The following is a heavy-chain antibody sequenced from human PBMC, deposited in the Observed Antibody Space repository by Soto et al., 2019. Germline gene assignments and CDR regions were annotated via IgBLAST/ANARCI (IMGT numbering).Heavy chain of an antibody. CDR3: AKEGTTVGWTYGAY. CDR1: GFIFSDYG. D-gene: IGHD3-10*01. J-gene: IGHJ4*02. CDR2: IYYDGGRK. V-gene: IGHV3-30*18. Sequence: QVQLVESGGGVVQPGTSLRLSCAASGFIFSDYGMHWVRQAPGKGPEWVAVIYYDGGRKEYGDSVKGRFTISRDNSQNTLYLQMNSLRPDEAAVYYCAKEGTTVGWTYGAYWGQGTQVTVSS.